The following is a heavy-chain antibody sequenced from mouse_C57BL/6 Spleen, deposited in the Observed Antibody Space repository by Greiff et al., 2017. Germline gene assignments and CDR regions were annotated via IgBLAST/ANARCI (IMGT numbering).Heavy chain of an antibody. CDR1: GYSFTGYY. V-gene: IGHV1-42*01. Sequence: VQLQQSGPELVKPGASVKISCKASGYSFTGYYMNWVKQSPEKSLEWIGEINPSTGGTTYNQKFKAKATLTVYKSSSTAYMQLKSLTSEDSAVYYCARDGVATSYFWGQGTTLTVSS. CDR3: ARDGVATSYF. J-gene: IGHJ2*01. D-gene: IGHD1-1*01. CDR2: INPSTGGT.